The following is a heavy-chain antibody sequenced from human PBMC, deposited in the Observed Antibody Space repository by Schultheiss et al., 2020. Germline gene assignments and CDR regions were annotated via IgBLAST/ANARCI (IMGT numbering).Heavy chain of an antibody. V-gene: IGHV4-39*07. CDR2: INHSGST. CDR1: GGSISSGSYY. CDR3: ARGSSIFGVVIMDFDY. D-gene: IGHD3-3*01. Sequence: SQTLSLTCTVSGGSISSGSYYWSWIRQPPGKGLEWIGEINHSGSTNYNPSLKSRVTISVDTSKNQFSLKLSSVTAADTAVYYCARGSSIFGVVIMDFDYWGQGTLVTVSS. J-gene: IGHJ4*02.